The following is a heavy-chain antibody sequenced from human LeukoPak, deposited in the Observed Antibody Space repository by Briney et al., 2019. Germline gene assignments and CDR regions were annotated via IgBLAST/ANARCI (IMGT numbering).Heavy chain of an antibody. CDR3: ARCARRYSFDY. J-gene: IGHJ4*02. CDR1: GGSMNGYY. D-gene: IGHD6-6*01. CDR2: IYFTGST. Sequence: SETLSLTCTVSGGSMNGYYWTWIRQPPGKGLEWIGYIYFTGSTSYNPSLKSRVTMSIDTSKNQFSLKLSSVTAADTALYYCARCARRYSFDYWGQGTLVTVSS. V-gene: IGHV4-59*08.